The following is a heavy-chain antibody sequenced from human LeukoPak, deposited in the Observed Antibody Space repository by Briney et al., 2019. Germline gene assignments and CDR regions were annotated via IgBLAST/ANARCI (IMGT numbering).Heavy chain of an antibody. CDR2: IYYSGST. CDR1: SDSFSSYY. J-gene: IGHJ6*02. D-gene: IGHD3-3*01. Sequence: SETLSLTCTVSSDSFSSYYWIWLRQPPGKGLEWLGYIYYSGSTNYNPSLRSRVTISVDTSKNQFSLKLSSVPAADTAVYYCARDTSPKGMDVWGQGTTVTVPS. V-gene: IGHV4-59*01. CDR3: ARDTSPKGMDV.